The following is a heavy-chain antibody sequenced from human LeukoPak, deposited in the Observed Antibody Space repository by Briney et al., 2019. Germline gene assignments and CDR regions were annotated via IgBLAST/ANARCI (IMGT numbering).Heavy chain of an antibody. CDR1: GGSISSYY. Sequence: SETLSLTCTVSGGSISSYYWSWIRQPPRKGLEWIGYIYYSGSTNYNPSLKSRVTISVDTSKNQFSLKLSSVTAADTAVYYCARHVGSYGHFDYWGQGTLVTVSS. CDR3: ARHVGSYGHFDY. J-gene: IGHJ4*02. CDR2: IYYSGST. D-gene: IGHD1-26*01. V-gene: IGHV4-59*08.